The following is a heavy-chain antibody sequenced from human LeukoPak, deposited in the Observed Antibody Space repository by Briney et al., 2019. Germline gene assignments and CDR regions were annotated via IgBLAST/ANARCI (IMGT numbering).Heavy chain of an antibody. J-gene: IGHJ4*02. CDR1: GFTFSSYA. CDR2: ISSNGGST. Sequence: PGGSLRLSRAASGFTFSSYAMHWVRQAPGKGLEYVSAISSNGGSTYYANSVKGRFTISRDNSKNTLYLQMGSLRAEDMAVYYCARLYSSGWYSFFDYWAQVTLVTVSS. V-gene: IGHV3-64*01. CDR3: ARLYSSGWYSFFDY. D-gene: IGHD6-19*01.